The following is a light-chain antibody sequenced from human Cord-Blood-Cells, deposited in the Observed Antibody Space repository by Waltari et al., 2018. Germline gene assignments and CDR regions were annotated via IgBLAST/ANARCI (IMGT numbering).Light chain of an antibody. CDR2: WAS. CDR3: QQYYSTPWT. V-gene: IGKV4-1*01. CDR1: QSVLYSSNNKNH. Sequence: DIVMTQSPDSLAVSLGERATINCKSSQSVLYSSNNKNHLAWYQQKPGQPPKLLIYWASTRESGVPDRFSGSGSGTDFTLTISNLQAEDVAVYYCQQYYSTPWTFGQGTKVEIK. J-gene: IGKJ1*01.